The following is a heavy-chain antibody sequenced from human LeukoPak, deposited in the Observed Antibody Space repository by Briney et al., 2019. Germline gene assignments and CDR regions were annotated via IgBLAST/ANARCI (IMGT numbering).Heavy chain of an antibody. J-gene: IGHJ5*02. CDR3: ARDDPYCTSSSCHSWFDP. Sequence: TSETLSLTCTVSGGSISSESYYWSWIRQSAGKGLEWIRRVYNSGTTNYNPSLKSRVTISVDTSKNQFSLKLRSVTAADTAVYYCARDDPYCTSSSCHSWFDPWGQGTLVTVSS. D-gene: IGHD2-2*01. CDR1: GGSISSESYY. CDR2: VYNSGTT. V-gene: IGHV4-61*02.